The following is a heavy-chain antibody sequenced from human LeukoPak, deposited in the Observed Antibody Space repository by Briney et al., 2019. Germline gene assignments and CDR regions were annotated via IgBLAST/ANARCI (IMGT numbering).Heavy chain of an antibody. J-gene: IGHJ4*02. Sequence: GASVKVSCKTSGYTFTGYYIQWVRQAPGQGLEWMGYINPDSGGTNYAQEFQGRVTMTRNTSISTAYMELSSLRSEDTAVYYCARVLLLYGSGSYYLGYWGQGTLVTVSS. V-gene: IGHV1-2*02. D-gene: IGHD3-10*01. CDR2: INPDSGGT. CDR1: GYTFTGYY. CDR3: ARVLLLYGSGSYYLGY.